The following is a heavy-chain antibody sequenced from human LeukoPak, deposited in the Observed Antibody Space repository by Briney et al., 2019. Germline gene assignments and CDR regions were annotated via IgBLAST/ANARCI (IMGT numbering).Heavy chain of an antibody. J-gene: IGHJ4*02. D-gene: IGHD3-22*01. V-gene: IGHV3-23*01. CDR2: ISGSGGST. Sequence: QSGGSLRLSCAASGFTFSSYAMSWVRQAPGKGLEWVSGISGSGGSTYYADSVKGRFTISRDNSKNTLYLQMNSLRAEDTAAYYCATDSYDSSGYYLYYFDYWGQGTLVTVSS. CDR3: ATDSYDSSGYYLYYFDY. CDR1: GFTFSSYA.